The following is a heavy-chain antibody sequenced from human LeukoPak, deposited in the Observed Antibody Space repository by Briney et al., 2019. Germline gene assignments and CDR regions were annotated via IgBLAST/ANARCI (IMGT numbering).Heavy chain of an antibody. D-gene: IGHD3-22*01. CDR1: GYSINSGYY. V-gene: IGHV4-59*08. Sequence: SETLSLTCTVSGYSINSGYYWSWIRQPPGKGLEWIGYIYYSGSTNYNPSLKSRVTISLDTSKNQFSLKLSSVTAADTAVYYCARHTDSSGDYDPWGQGTLVTASS. CDR2: IYYSGST. J-gene: IGHJ5*02. CDR3: ARHTDSSGDYDP.